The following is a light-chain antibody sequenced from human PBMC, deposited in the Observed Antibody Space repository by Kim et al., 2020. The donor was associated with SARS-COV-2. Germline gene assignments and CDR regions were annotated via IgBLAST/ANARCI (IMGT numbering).Light chain of an antibody. CDR3: ATWDNSLSAL. CDR2: NNN. J-gene: IGLJ2*01. CDR1: ISILENNS. V-gene: IGLV1-51*01. Sequence: PRQTITISCSESISILENNSFSLYHQLPHTAPKLLFYNNNKRASGFPDRFSGSKSGSSATLSITGLQTGDEADYYCATWDNSLSALFGGGTQLTVL.